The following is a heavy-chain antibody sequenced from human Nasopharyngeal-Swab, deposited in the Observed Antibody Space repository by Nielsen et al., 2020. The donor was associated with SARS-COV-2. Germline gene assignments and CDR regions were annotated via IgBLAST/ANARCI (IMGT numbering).Heavy chain of an antibody. V-gene: IGHV3-11*01. CDR3: ARDFGAPSSSWYDGDWFDP. J-gene: IGHJ5*02. Sequence: GESLKISCAASGFTFSDYYMSWIRQAPGKGLEWVSYISSSGSTIYYADSVKGRSTISRDNAKNSLYLQMNSLRAEDTAVYYCARDFGAPSSSWYDGDWFDPWGQGTLVTVSS. D-gene: IGHD6-13*01. CDR1: GFTFSDYY. CDR2: ISSSGSTI.